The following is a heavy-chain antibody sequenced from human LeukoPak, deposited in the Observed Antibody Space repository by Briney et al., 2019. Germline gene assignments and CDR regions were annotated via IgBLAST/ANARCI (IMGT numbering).Heavy chain of an antibody. CDR2: ISGSGGST. J-gene: IGHJ4*02. CDR1: GFTFSSYD. Sequence: GGPLRLSCAASGFTFSSYDMSWVRQSPGKGLEWVSAISGSGGSTYYADSETGRFTISRNNSKNTLYLQMISLRAEDTAVYYCAKEPLGYCSGYSCYFDYWGQGTLVTVSS. D-gene: IGHD2-15*01. CDR3: AKEPLGYCSGYSCYFDY. V-gene: IGHV3-23*01.